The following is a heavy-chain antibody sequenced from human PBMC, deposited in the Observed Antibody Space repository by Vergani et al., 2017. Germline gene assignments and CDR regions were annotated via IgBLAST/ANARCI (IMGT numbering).Heavy chain of an antibody. D-gene: IGHD4-17*01. V-gene: IGHV4-59*01. CDR2: IYYSGST. Sequence: QVQLQESGPGLVKPSETLSLTCTVSGGSISSYYWCWIRQPPGKGLEWIEYIYYSGSTNYNPSLKSRVTISVDTSKNQFSLKLSSVPAADTAVYYCARPDNFGDYVPFDYWGQGTLVTVSS. J-gene: IGHJ4*02. CDR3: ARPDNFGDYVPFDY. CDR1: GGSISSYY.